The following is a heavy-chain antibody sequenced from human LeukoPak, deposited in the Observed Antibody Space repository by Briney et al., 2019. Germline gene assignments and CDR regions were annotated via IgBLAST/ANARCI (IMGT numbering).Heavy chain of an antibody. CDR1: GGTFSSYA. Sequence: SAKVSCKASGGTFSSYAISWVRQAPGQGLEWMGGIIPIFGTANYAQKFQGRVTITADKSTSTAYMELSSLRSEDTAVYYCARDPTYYYGSGSYFTGDYWGQGTLVTVSS. CDR2: IIPIFGTA. V-gene: IGHV1-69*06. CDR3: ARDPTYYYGSGSYFTGDY. D-gene: IGHD3-10*01. J-gene: IGHJ4*02.